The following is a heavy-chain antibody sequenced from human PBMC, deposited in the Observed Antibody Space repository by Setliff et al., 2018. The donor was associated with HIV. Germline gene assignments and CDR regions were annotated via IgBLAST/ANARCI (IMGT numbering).Heavy chain of an antibody. CDR2: IDYSGRT. J-gene: IGHJ6*03. CDR3: ARQITMVRGVYQPYYYYYMDV. CDR1: GGSFSSSSYS. V-gene: IGHV4-39*01. Sequence: SETLSLTCIVSGGSFSSSSYSWGWIRLPPGKGLEWIGSIDYSGRTYYNPSLKSRVTISVDTSKNQISLKLSSVTAADTAVYYCARQITMVRGVYQPYYYYYMDVWGKGTTVTVS. D-gene: IGHD3-10*01.